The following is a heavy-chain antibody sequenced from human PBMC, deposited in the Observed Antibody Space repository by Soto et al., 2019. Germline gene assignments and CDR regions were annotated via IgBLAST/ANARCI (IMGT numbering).Heavy chain of an antibody. CDR2: INPNSGGT. Sequence: ASVKVSCKASGYTFTGYYMHWVRQAPGQGLEWMGWINPNSGGTNYAQKFQGWVTMTRDTSISTAYMELSRLRSDDTAVYYCARGANIQYSSSWYAFDIWGQGTMVTV. CDR3: ARGANIQYSSSWYAFDI. J-gene: IGHJ3*02. CDR1: GYTFTGYY. V-gene: IGHV1-2*04. D-gene: IGHD6-13*01.